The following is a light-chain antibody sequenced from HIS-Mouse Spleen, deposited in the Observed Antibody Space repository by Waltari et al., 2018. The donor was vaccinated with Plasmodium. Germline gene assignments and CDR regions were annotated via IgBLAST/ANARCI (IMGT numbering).Light chain of an antibody. Sequence: SSELTQDPAVSVALGQTVRITCQGDSLRSYYASWYQQKPGQAPVLVLYGKKNRPSGIQDRFSVSSSGNTASLTITGAQAEDEADYYCNSRDSSGNHQVFGGGTKLTVL. V-gene: IGLV3-19*01. J-gene: IGLJ3*02. CDR2: GKK. CDR1: SLRSYY. CDR3: NSRDSSGNHQV.